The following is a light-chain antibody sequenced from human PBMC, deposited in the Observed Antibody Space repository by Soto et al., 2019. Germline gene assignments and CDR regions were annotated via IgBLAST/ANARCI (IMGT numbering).Light chain of an antibody. CDR2: GVS. Sequence: EIVMTQSPVTLSVSPGERATLSCRASQSVSGNLAWYQQKPDQAPRLLIYGVSARATGIPARFSGSGFGTEFTLTISSLQSEDFALYYCQQYNFWPETFGQGTKVDIK. CDR1: QSVSGN. CDR3: QQYNFWPET. V-gene: IGKV3-15*01. J-gene: IGKJ1*01.